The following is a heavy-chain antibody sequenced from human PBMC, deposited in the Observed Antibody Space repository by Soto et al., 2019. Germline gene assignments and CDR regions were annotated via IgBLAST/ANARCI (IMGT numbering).Heavy chain of an antibody. V-gene: IGHV3-48*01. CDR1: GFTFSSYS. J-gene: IGHJ4*02. CDR2: ISSSSSNI. CDR3: TTDPVTMIVVVPSSG. D-gene: IGHD3-22*01. Sequence: GGSLRLSCAASGFTFSSYSMNWVRQAPGKGLEWVSYISSSSSNIYYADSVKGRFTISRDNSKNTLYLQMNSLKTEDTAVYYCTTDPVTMIVVVPSSGWGQGTLVTVSS.